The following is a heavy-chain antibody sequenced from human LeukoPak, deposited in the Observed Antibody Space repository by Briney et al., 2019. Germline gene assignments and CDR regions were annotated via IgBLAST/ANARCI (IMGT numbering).Heavy chain of an antibody. Sequence: SETLSLTCTVSGGSISSYYWSWIRQPPGKGLEWIGYIYYSGSTSGSTNYNPSLRSRVTISVDTSKNQFSLKLSSVTAADTAVYYRARHPSYYGGYYFDYWGQGTLVTVSS. D-gene: IGHD4-23*01. J-gene: IGHJ4*02. CDR1: GGSISSYY. CDR2: IYYSGSTSGST. V-gene: IGHV4-59*08. CDR3: ARHPSYYGGYYFDY.